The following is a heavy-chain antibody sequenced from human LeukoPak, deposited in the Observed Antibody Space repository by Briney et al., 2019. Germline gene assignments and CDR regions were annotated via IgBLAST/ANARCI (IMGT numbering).Heavy chain of an antibody. CDR3: ARESHETREDY. Sequence: ASVTVSCKASGYTFTNYAMNWVRQAPGQGLEWMGWISADNGDTDYPPKLQDRVTMTTDTYTSTAYMELRSLRSDDTAMYYCARESHETREDYWGQGTLVTVSS. CDR2: ISADNGDT. CDR1: GYTFTNYA. D-gene: IGHD1-1*01. V-gene: IGHV1-18*01. J-gene: IGHJ4*02.